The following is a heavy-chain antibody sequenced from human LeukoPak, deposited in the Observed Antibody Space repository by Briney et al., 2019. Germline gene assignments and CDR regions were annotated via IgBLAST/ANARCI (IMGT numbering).Heavy chain of an antibody. Sequence: GGSLRLSCAASGFTFSTYWMHWVRQAPGKGLVWVSHIKSDGISTTYADSVKGRFTISRDNAKNSLYLQMNSLRAEDTAVYYCARTYCGGDCYPDKGYYYYGMDVWGQGTTVTVSS. J-gene: IGHJ6*02. CDR2: IKSDGIST. CDR3: ARTYCGGDCYPDKGYYYYGMDV. CDR1: GFTFSTYW. V-gene: IGHV3-74*01. D-gene: IGHD2-21*02.